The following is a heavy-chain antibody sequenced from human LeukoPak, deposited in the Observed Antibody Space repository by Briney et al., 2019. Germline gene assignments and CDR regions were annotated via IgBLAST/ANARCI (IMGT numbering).Heavy chain of an antibody. D-gene: IGHD3-9*01. J-gene: IGHJ4*02. CDR3: ARDLYDILTGYYDADY. CDR2: ISAYNGNT. V-gene: IGHV1-18*01. Sequence: GASVKVSCKASGYTFTSYGISWVRQAPGQGLEWMGWISAYNGNTNYAQKLQGRVTMTTDTSTSTAYMELRSLRSDETAVYYCARDLYDILTGYYDADYWGQGTLVTVSS. CDR1: GYTFTSYG.